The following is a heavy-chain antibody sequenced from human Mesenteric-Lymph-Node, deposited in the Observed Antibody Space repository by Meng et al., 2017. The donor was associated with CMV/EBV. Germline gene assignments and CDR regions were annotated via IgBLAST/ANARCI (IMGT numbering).Heavy chain of an antibody. Sequence: GESLKISCAASGFTFSNAWMSWVRQAPGKGLEWVGRIKSKTDGGTTDYAASVKGRFTISRDDSKNTLYLQMNSLKTEDTAVYYCTTAYRVGATNIDYWGQGTLVTVSS. CDR3: TTAYRVGATNIDY. V-gene: IGHV3-15*01. J-gene: IGHJ4*02. CDR1: GFTFSNAW. D-gene: IGHD1-26*01. CDR2: IKSKTDGGTT.